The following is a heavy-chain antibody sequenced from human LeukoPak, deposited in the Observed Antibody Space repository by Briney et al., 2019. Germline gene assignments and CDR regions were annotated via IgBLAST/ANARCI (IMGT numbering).Heavy chain of an antibody. CDR1: GFTFSSYA. CDR2: ISGSGGST. J-gene: IGHJ5*02. D-gene: IGHD1-1*01. V-gene: IGHV3-23*01. CDR3: AKASRTTGIFVMFDP. Sequence: GGSLRLSCAASGFTFSSYAMSWVRQAPGKGLEGVSAISGSGGSTYYADSVEGRFTISRDNSKHTLYLQMNSLRAEDTAVYYCAKASRTTGIFVMFDPWGQGTLVTVSS.